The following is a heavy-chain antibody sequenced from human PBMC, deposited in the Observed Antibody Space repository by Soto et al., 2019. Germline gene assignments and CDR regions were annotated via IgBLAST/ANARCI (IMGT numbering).Heavy chain of an antibody. V-gene: IGHV4-4*07. CDR2: IYTSGST. D-gene: IGHD6-19*01. J-gene: IGHJ4*02. CDR1: GGSISSYY. CDR3: ARQYSSGWYFFDY. Sequence: QVQLQESGPGLVKPSETLSLTCTVSGGSISSYYWSWIRQPAGKGLEWIGRIYTSGSTNYNPSLKSRVTISLDKSKNPFSLKLSSVPAADTAVYYCARQYSSGWYFFDYWGQGTLVTVSS.